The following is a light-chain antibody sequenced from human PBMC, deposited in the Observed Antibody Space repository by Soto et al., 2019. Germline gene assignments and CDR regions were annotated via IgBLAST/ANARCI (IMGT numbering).Light chain of an antibody. Sequence: DIQMTQSPSSLSASVGDRVTITCQASQDISNYLNWYQQKPGKAPKLLIYDASNLETGVPSRFSGSGSETDFTLTISSLQPEDFATYYCQQSYSIPYTFGQGTKVDIK. V-gene: IGKV1-39*01. CDR1: QDISNY. CDR2: DAS. J-gene: IGKJ2*01. CDR3: QQSYSIPYT.